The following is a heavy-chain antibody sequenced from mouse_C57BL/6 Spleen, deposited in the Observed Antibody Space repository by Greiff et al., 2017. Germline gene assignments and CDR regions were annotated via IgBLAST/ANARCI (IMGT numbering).Heavy chain of an antibody. CDR1: GYTFTSYT. Sequence: VKLQQSGAELARPGASVKMSCKASGYTFTSYTMHWVKQRPGQGLEWIGYINPSSGYTKYNQKFKDKATLTADKSSSTAYMQLSSLTSEDSAVYYCARSGDGSSLYYAMDYWGQGTSVTVSS. CDR3: ARSGDGSSLYYAMDY. CDR2: INPSSGYT. J-gene: IGHJ4*01. V-gene: IGHV1-4*01. D-gene: IGHD1-1*01.